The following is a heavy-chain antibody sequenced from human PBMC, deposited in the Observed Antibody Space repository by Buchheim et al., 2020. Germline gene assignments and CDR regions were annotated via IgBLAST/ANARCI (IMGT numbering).Heavy chain of an antibody. CDR1: GFTFSSYG. CDR2: ISYDGSNK. Sequence: QVQLVESGGGVVQPGRSLRLSCAASGFTFSSYGMHWVRQAPGKGLEWVAVISYDGSNKYYADSVKGRFTISRDNAKNTLYLQMNSLRAEDTAVYYCARGRRTTTDVLTDGGQGT. CDR3: ARGRRTTTDVLTD. V-gene: IGHV3-30*03. D-gene: IGHD3-9*01. J-gene: IGHJ4*02.